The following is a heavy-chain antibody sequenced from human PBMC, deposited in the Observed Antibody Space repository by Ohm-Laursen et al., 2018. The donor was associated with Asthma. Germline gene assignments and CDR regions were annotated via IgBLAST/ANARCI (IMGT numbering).Heavy chain of an antibody. J-gene: IGHJ4*02. V-gene: IGHV3-15*01. Sequence: GSLRLSCSASGFTFSSYAMSWVRQAPGKGLEWVGRIKSNTDGGPTDYGAPVKGRFTISRDDSKNTLYLQMNSLKTEDTGVYYCTTDPGRITMIRGTYWGQGTLVTVSS. CDR1: GFTFSSYA. CDR2: IKSNTDGGPT. D-gene: IGHD3-10*01. CDR3: TTDPGRITMIRGTY.